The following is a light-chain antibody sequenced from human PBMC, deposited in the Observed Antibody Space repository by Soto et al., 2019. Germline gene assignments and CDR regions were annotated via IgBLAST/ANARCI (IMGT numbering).Light chain of an antibody. CDR2: DAS. V-gene: IGKV3-11*01. CDR3: QQRSNWPLT. CDR1: QSVSSY. Sequence: EIVLTQSPATLSLSPGERATLSCRASQSVSSYLAWYQQKPGQAPRLLIYDASNRATGIPARFRGSGSGTDFTLTIGSLEPEDFAVYSCQQRSNWPLTFGGGTKVEIK. J-gene: IGKJ4*01.